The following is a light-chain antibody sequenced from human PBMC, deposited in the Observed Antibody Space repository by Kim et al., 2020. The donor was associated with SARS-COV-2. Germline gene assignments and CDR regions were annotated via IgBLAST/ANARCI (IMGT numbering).Light chain of an antibody. Sequence: DIQMTQSPSSLSASVGDRVTISCRASQSISSYVNWYQHKAGKAPKLLIYAASSLQSGVPSRFSGSGSETDFTLTISSLQPEDFATYSCQQTYSFPQITFGQGTRLDIK. J-gene: IGKJ5*01. CDR1: QSISSY. CDR2: AAS. CDR3: QQTYSFPQIT. V-gene: IGKV1-39*01.